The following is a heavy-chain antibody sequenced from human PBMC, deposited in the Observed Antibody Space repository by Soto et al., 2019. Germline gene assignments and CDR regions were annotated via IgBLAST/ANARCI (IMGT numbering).Heavy chain of an antibody. V-gene: IGHV4-4*02. CDR2: IYRTGST. D-gene: IGHD1-7*01. CDR1: GGSFTSNNW. Sequence: SETLSLTCAVSGGSFTSNNWWTWVRQPPGQGLEWIGEIYRTGSTNYNPSLKSRVTISLDKSEKQISLKVTSLTAADTAVYYCESRDPGTSVDYWGQGTLVTVSS. CDR3: ESRDPGTSVDY. J-gene: IGHJ4*02.